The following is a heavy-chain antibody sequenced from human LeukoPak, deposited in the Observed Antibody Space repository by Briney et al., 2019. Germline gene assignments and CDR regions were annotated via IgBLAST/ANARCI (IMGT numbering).Heavy chain of an antibody. D-gene: IGHD3-22*01. CDR2: IYYSGST. Sequence: ASETLSLTCTVSGGSISSYYWSWIRQPPGKGLEWIGYIYYSGSTNYNPSLKSRVTISVDTSKNQFSLKLSSVTAADTAVYYCAREFDSSGYYLYAIDYWGQGTLVTVSS. J-gene: IGHJ4*02. V-gene: IGHV4-59*12. CDR3: AREFDSSGYYLYAIDY. CDR1: GGSISSYY.